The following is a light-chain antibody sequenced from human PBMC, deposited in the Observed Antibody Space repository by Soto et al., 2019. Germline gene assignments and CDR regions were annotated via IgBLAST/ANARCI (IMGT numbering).Light chain of an antibody. V-gene: IGLV7-43*01. Sequence: QTVVTQEPSLTVSPGGTVTLTCASSTGAVTTTYYPNWFQQKPGQAPRALIYSTAIKHSWTPARFSGSLLGGKAALTLSGVQPEDEADYYCLLYYGAAGDWVFGGGTKLTV. CDR3: LLYYGAAGDWV. J-gene: IGLJ3*02. CDR2: STA. CDR1: TGAVTTTYY.